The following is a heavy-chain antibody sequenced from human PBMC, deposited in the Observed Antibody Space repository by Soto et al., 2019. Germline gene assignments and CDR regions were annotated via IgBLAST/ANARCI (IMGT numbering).Heavy chain of an antibody. J-gene: IGHJ4*02. Sequence: EVQLLESGGGLVQPGGSLRLSCAASGFTFSSYAMSWVRQAPGKGLEWVSAISGSGGSTYYADSVKGRFTISRDNSKNTLYLQMNSLRAEDRAVYYCAHPLWCGELSKWGQGTLVTVSS. CDR3: AHPLWCGELSK. CDR1: GFTFSSYA. CDR2: ISGSGGST. V-gene: IGHV3-23*01. D-gene: IGHD3-10*01.